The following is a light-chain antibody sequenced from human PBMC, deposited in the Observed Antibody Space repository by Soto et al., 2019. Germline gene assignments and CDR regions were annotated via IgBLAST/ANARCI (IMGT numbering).Light chain of an antibody. Sequence: IVMTNSPATLSVYPGERATRSCRASQSVSSNLAWYQQKPGQAPRLLIYGASTRATGIPARFSGSGSGTEFTLTISSLQSEDFAVYYCRQYYNFPPRTFGQGTKVDIK. CDR3: RQYYNFPPRT. V-gene: IGKV3-15*01. CDR1: QSVSSN. CDR2: GAS. J-gene: IGKJ1*01.